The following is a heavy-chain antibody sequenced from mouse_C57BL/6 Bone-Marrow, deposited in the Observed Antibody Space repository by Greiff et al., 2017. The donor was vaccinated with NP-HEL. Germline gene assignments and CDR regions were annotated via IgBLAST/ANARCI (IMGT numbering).Heavy chain of an antibody. CDR2: IDPSASYT. V-gene: IGHV1-69*01. Sequence: VQLQQPGAELVMPGASVKLSCKASGYTFTSYWMHWVKQRPGQGLEWIGEIDPSASYTNYNQKFKGKSTLTVDKSSSTAYMQLSSLTSEDSAVYYCAREAQDTLYYFDYWGQGTTLTVSS. J-gene: IGHJ2*01. CDR1: GYTFTSYW. CDR3: AREAQDTLYYFDY. D-gene: IGHD3-2*02.